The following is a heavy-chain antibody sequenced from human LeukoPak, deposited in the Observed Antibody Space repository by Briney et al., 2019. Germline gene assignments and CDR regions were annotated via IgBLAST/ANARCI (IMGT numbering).Heavy chain of an antibody. CDR1: GFTFSSYA. Sequence: GGSLRLSCAASGFTFSSYAMSWVRQAPGKGLEWVSAISGSGGSTYYADSVKGRFTISRDNSENTLYLQMNSLRAEDTAVYYCAKVRKQWLVRGDFDYWGQGTLVTVSS. J-gene: IGHJ4*02. CDR3: AKVRKQWLVRGDFDY. D-gene: IGHD6-19*01. CDR2: ISGSGGST. V-gene: IGHV3-23*01.